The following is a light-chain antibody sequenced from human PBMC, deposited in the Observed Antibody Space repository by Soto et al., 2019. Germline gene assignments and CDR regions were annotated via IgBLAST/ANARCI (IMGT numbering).Light chain of an antibody. V-gene: IGLV1-44*01. CDR2: TDY. CDR1: NSNIGTYT. Sequence: QSVLTQPPSASGTPGQRVIISCSGSNSNIGTYTVNWYQQLPGTAPKLLIYTDYQRPSGVPDRFSGSRSGTSDSLAISGLQSEDEADYYCASWDDSLSGGVFGGGAKLTV. CDR3: ASWDDSLSGGV. J-gene: IGLJ3*02.